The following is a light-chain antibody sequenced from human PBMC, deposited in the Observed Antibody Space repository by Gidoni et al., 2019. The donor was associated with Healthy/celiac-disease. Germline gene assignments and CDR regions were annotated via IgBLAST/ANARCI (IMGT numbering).Light chain of an antibody. J-gene: IGKJ1*01. V-gene: IGKV1-9*01. CDR3: QQRNSYPWT. CDR2: AAS. CDR1: QGISSY. Sequence: DIQLTQSPSFLSASVGDRVTITCRASQGISSYLAWYQQKPGKAPKLLIYAASTLQSGVPSRFSGSCSGTEFTLTISSLQPEDFATYYCQQRNSYPWTFXQXTKVXIK.